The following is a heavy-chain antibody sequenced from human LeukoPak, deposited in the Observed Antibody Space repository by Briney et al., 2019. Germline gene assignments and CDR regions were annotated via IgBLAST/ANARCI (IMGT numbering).Heavy chain of an antibody. Sequence: GESLKISCKGSGYSFTSHWIGWVRQMPGKGLEWMGIIYPGDSDTRYSPSFQGQVTISADKSISTAYLQWSSLKASDTAMYYCARPSYCSGGSCSFDYWGQGALVTVSS. J-gene: IGHJ4*02. D-gene: IGHD2-15*01. V-gene: IGHV5-51*01. CDR2: IYPGDSDT. CDR1: GYSFTSHW. CDR3: ARPSYCSGGSCSFDY.